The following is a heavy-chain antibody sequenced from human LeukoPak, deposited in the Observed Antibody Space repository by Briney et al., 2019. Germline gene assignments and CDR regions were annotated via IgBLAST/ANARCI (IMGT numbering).Heavy chain of an antibody. V-gene: IGHV3-21*01. D-gene: IGHD5-24*01. J-gene: IGHJ4*02. CDR1: GFTFSGYS. Sequence: GGSLRLFCAASGFTFSGYSMNWIRQAPGKGLEWVSSISSDSSYINYADSVKGRFTISRDNARNSLYLHMNSLRGEDTAVYYCARDYDGYNFLPEYWGQGTLVTVSS. CDR3: ARDYDGYNFLPEY. CDR2: ISSDSSYI.